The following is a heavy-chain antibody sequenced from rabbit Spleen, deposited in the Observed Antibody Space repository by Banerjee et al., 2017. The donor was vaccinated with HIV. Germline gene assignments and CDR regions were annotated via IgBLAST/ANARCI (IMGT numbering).Heavy chain of an antibody. CDR2: INASTGKP. V-gene: IGHV1S45*01. Sequence: QEQLEESGGGLVQPEGSLTLTCKASGFSFSDRDVMCWVRQAPGKGLEWIACINASTGKPVYATWASGRFTISRTSSTTVTLQMTSLTAADTATYFCARDRDGDTPYNSYYFDLWGPGTLVTVS. J-gene: IGHJ4*01. CDR3: ARDRDGDTPYNSYYFDL. CDR1: GFSFSDRDV. D-gene: IGHD2-1*01.